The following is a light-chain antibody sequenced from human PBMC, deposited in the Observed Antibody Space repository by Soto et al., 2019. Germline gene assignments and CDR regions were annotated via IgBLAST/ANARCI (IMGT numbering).Light chain of an antibody. Sequence: IQMTQSPSSLSASVGDRVTITCRASQSISSYLNWYQQKPGKAPKLLIYAASSLQSGVPSRFSGGGSGTDFTLTISSLQPEDFATYYCQQSYSTPPMYTFGQGTKLEIK. CDR3: QQSYSTPPMYT. CDR2: AAS. V-gene: IGKV1-39*01. J-gene: IGKJ2*01. CDR1: QSISSY.